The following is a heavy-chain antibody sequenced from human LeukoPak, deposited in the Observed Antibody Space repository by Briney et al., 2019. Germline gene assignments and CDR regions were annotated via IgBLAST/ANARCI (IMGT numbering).Heavy chain of an antibody. V-gene: IGHV3-33*08. J-gene: IGHJ4*02. CDR1: GFTFSSYA. Sequence: PGGSLRLSCSASGFTFSSYAMHWVRQAPGKGLEWVAVIWYDGSNKYYADSVKGRFTISRDNSKNTLYLQMNSLRAEDTAVYYCAREVAAAGTFDYWGQGTLVTVSS. CDR2: IWYDGSNK. D-gene: IGHD6-13*01. CDR3: AREVAAAGTFDY.